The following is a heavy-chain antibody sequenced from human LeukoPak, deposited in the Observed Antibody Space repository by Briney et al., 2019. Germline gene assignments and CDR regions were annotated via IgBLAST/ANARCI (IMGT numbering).Heavy chain of an antibody. CDR2: VFYGGNT. D-gene: IGHD1-7*01. CDR1: GGSISSSSYY. V-gene: IGHV4-39*01. J-gene: IGHJ5*02. Sequence: SETLSLTCTVSGGSISSSSYYWGWIRQPPGKGLEWIGSVFYGGNTYYNPSLKSRVTISVDTSKNQFSLKLSSVTAADTAVYYCASQKTTSRFDPWGQGTLVTVSS. CDR3: ASQKTTSRFDP.